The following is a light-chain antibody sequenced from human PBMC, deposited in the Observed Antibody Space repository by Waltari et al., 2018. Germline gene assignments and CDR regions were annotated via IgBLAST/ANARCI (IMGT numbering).Light chain of an antibody. Sequence: QLVLTQSPSASASLGASVKLTCTLSSGHSSNVIAWLQQQPEKGPRYLMKVNSDGSHSKGDEIPDRFSGSSSGAERYLTISSLQSEDEADYYCQTGGHGTWVFGGWTKLTVL. CDR3: QTGGHGTWV. CDR2: VNSDGSH. CDR1: SGHSSNV. J-gene: IGLJ3*02. V-gene: IGLV4-69*01.